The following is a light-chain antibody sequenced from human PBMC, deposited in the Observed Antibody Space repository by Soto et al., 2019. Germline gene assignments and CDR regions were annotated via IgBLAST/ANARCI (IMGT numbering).Light chain of an antibody. Sequence: QSVLTQPPSASGTPGQRVSISCYGISSNIGSNTVNWYQQLPGTAPKLLIYSNNQRPSGVPDRFSGSKSGTSASLAISGLQSEDEADYYCAAWDDSLNGYYVFGTGTKVTVL. V-gene: IGLV1-44*01. CDR3: AAWDDSLNGYYV. CDR1: SSNIGSNT. CDR2: SNN. J-gene: IGLJ1*01.